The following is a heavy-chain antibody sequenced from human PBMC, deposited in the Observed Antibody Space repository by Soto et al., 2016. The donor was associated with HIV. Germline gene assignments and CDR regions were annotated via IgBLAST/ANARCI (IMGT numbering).Heavy chain of an antibody. CDR2: ILPNTGGT. CDR1: GYTFSGYY. V-gene: IGHV1-2*02. J-gene: IGHJ4*02. D-gene: IGHD3-16*01. CDR3: VSYGY. Sequence: QVQLVQSGAEVKNPGASVKVSCKASGYTFSGYYMHWVRQAPGQGLEWMGWILPNTGGTKYAQNLQGRVTMTRNTSISTAYMEVTSLRSDDTAVYYCVSYGYWGQGTLVTVSS.